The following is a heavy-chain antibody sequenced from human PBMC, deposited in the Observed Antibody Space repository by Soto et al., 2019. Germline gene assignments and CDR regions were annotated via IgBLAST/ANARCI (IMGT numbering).Heavy chain of an antibody. CDR1: GFTFSSYG. CDR3: AKKGRGDIVVVPAARYGMDV. CDR2: ISYDGSNK. V-gene: IGHV3-30*18. D-gene: IGHD2-2*01. Sequence: QVQLVESGGGVVQPGRSLRLSCAASGFTFSSYGMHWVRQAPGKGLEWVAVISYDGSNKYYADSVKGRFTISRDNSKNTLYLQMNSLRAEDTAVYYCAKKGRGDIVVVPAARYGMDVW. J-gene: IGHJ6*01.